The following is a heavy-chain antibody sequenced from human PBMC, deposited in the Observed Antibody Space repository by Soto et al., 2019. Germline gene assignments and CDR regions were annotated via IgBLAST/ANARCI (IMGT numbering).Heavy chain of an antibody. D-gene: IGHD3-22*01. CDR1: GFSHSTSGVG. CDR3: AHRRRYYDSSGYYYLDY. V-gene: IGHV2-5*02. J-gene: IGHJ4*02. Sequence: QITLKESGPTLVKPTQTLTLTCTFSGFSHSTSGVGVGWIRQPPGKALEWLALIYWDDDKRYSPSLKSRLTITKDTSKNQVVLTMTNMDPVDTATYYCAHRRRYYDSSGYYYLDYWGQGTLVTVSS. CDR2: IYWDDDK.